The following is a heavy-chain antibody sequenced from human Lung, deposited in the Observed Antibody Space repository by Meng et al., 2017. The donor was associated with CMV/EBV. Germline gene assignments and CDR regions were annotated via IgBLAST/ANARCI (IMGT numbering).Heavy chain of an antibody. D-gene: IGHD5-18*01. J-gene: IGHJ4*02. V-gene: IGHV4-39*07. CDR1: GGSISSSSYY. CDR2: IYYSGST. Sequence: QLQLQESGPGLVKPSETLSLTCTVSGGSISSSSYYWGWIRQPPGKGLEWIGSIYYSGSTYYNPSLKSRVTISVDTSKNQFSLKLSSVTAADTAVYYCARTWYSYGRFLDYLGQGPLGTVDS. CDR3: ARTWYSYGRFLDY.